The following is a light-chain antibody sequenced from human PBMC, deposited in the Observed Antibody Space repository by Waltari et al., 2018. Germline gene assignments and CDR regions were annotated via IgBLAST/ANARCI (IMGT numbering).Light chain of an antibody. CDR1: QGVSTY. CDR3: QQYHTYPWT. Sequence: AIRMTQSPASLSASTGDRVTISCRARQGVSTYLTWYQQKPGKAPSLLIYATSTLASGVPSNFSGSGSGTDFTLTISCLQSEDFAPYYCQQYHTYPWTFGQGTKVEI. J-gene: IGKJ1*01. V-gene: IGKV1-8*01. CDR2: ATS.